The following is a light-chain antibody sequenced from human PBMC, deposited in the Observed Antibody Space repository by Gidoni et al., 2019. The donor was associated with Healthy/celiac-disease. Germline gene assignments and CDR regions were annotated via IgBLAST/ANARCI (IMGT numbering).Light chain of an antibody. V-gene: IGKV1-12*01. CDR2: AAS. CDR1: QGISSW. Sequence: DIQLTQSPSAVSASVGDRVTISCRASQGISSWLAWYQQKPGKAPKLLIYAASSMQSGVTSRFSGSGAGTDVTLIISSLQHEDFATYYCQQANSFPLITFGQXTRLEIK. CDR3: QQANSFPLIT. J-gene: IGKJ5*01.